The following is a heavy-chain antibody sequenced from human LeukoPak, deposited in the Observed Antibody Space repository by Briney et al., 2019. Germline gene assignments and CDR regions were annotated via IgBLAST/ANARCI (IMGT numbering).Heavy chain of an antibody. Sequence: GGSLRLSCAASGFTFSSYSMNWVRQAPGKGLQWVSVISGGGTSTFYADSLKGRFTISRDNFKNTLFLQMNSLRAEDTAVYYCATDRDDYVWGSYLGAFHIWGQGTMVIVSS. CDR3: ATDRDDYVWGSYLGAFHI. V-gene: IGHV3-23*01. J-gene: IGHJ3*02. D-gene: IGHD3-16*01. CDR2: ISGGGTST. CDR1: GFTFSSYS.